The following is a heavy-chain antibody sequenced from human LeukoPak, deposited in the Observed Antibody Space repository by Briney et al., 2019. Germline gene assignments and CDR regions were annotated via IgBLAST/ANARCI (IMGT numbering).Heavy chain of an antibody. CDR3: AREGPIYGSGIGMDV. CDR1: GGSISSGDYY. V-gene: IGHV4-30-4*01. J-gene: IGHJ6*02. Sequence: SETLSLTCTVSGGSISSGDYYWSWLRQPPGKGLEWIGYIYYSGSTYYNPSLKSRVTISVDTSKNQFSLKLSSVTAADTAVYYCAREGPIYGSGIGMDVWGQGTTVTVSS. D-gene: IGHD3-10*01. CDR2: IYYSGST.